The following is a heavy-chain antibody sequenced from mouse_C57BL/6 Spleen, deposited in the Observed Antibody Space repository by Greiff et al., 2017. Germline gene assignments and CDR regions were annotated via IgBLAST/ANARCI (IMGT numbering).Heavy chain of an antibody. CDR2: IRSKSNNYAT. J-gene: IGHJ4*01. CDR1: GFSFNTYA. Sequence: EVQLVESGGGLVQPKGSLKLSCAASGFSFNTYAMNWVRQAPGKGLEWVARIRSKSNNYATYYADSVKDRFTISRDDSESMLYLQMNNLKTEDTAMYYCVRPLRITTGYYAMDYWGQGTSVTVSS. V-gene: IGHV10-1*01. D-gene: IGHD1-1*01. CDR3: VRPLRITTGYYAMDY.